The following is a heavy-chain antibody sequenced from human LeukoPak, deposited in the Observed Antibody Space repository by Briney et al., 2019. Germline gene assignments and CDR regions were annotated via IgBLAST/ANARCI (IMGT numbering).Heavy chain of an antibody. CDR1: GFTFSNYG. D-gene: IGHD3-22*01. J-gene: IGHJ4*02. CDR2: ISGSGGST. V-gene: IGHV3-23*01. Sequence: PGGTLRLSCAASGFTFSNYGMNWVRQAPGKGLEWVAGISGSGGSTYYADSVKGRFTISRDNSKNTLYLQMNSLRAEDTAVYYCAKDYYDSSGYHTFDYWGQGTLVTVSS. CDR3: AKDYYDSSGYHTFDY.